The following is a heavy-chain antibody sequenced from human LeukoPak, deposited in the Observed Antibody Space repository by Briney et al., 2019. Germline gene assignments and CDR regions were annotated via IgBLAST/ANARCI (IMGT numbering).Heavy chain of an antibody. CDR2: IIPIFGTA. CDR1: GYTFTSYG. V-gene: IGHV1-69*13. CDR3: ARSVEWLRDYYFDY. D-gene: IGHD5-12*01. J-gene: IGHJ4*02. Sequence: ASVKVSCKSSGYTFTSYGIIWVRQAPGQGLEWMGGIIPIFGTANYAQKFQGRVTITADESTSTAYMELSSLRSEDTAVYYCARSVEWLRDYYFDYWGQGTLVTVSS.